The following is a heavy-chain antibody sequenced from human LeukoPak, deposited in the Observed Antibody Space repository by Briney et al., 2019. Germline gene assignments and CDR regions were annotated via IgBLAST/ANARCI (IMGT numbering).Heavy chain of an antibody. CDR1: SGSISTSNYY. CDR3: ARGTVNTNPSNFDY. D-gene: IGHD4-17*01. J-gene: IGHJ4*02. Sequence: SETLSLTCTVSSGSISTSNYYWGWVRQPPGKALEWIGNIFYSGSTYYSPSLKSRLTISVDTSKNQFSLKLSSVTAADTAVYYCARGTVNTNPSNFDYWGQGTLVTVSS. CDR2: IFYSGST. V-gene: IGHV4-39*01.